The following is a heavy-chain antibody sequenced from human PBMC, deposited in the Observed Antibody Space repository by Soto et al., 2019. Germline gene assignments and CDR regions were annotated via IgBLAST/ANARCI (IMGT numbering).Heavy chain of an antibody. CDR2: ISAYNGNT. D-gene: IGHD3-22*01. J-gene: IGHJ5*02. Sequence: AASVKVSCKASGYTFTSYGISWVRQAPGQGLEWMGWISAYNGNTNYAQKLQGRVTMTTDTSTSTAYMELRSLRSDDTAVYYCARHVDSSGYYYLNWFDPWGQGTLVTVSS. CDR3: ARHVDSSGYYYLNWFDP. CDR1: GYTFTSYG. V-gene: IGHV1-18*04.